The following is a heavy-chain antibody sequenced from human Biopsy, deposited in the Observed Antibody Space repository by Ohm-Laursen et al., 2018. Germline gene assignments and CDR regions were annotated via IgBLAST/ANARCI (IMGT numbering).Heavy chain of an antibody. CDR3: ARPTNARAGGAPFDI. J-gene: IGHJ3*02. Sequence: SLRLSCTASGFTFASHAMRWVRQAPGKGLEWVSLISGSGDTAYYPDSVKGRFTISRDNSKNTLYLQMNSLRAEDTAMYYCARPTNARAGGAPFDIWGQGTMVPVSS. D-gene: IGHD1-1*01. CDR2: ISGSGDTA. CDR1: GFTFASHA. V-gene: IGHV3-23*01.